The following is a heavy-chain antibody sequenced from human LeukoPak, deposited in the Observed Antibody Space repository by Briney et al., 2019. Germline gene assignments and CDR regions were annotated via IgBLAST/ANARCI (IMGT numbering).Heavy chain of an antibody. V-gene: IGHV4-34*01. Sequence: SETLSLTCAVYGGSFSGYYWSWIRQPPGKGLEWIGEINHSGSTNYNPSLKSRVTISVDTSKNQFSLKLSSVTAADTAVYYCARGASIWGLDFDYWGQGTLVTVSS. CDR2: INHSGST. D-gene: IGHD3-16*01. CDR1: GGSFSGYY. CDR3: ARGASIWGLDFDY. J-gene: IGHJ4*02.